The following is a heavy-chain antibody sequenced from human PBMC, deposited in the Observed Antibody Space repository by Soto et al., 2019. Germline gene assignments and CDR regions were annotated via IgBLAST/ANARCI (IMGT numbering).Heavy chain of an antibody. CDR1: GGSFSGYY. CDR3: ARGVVALGSFDI. Sequence: QVQLQQWGAGLLKPSETLSLTCAVYGGSFSGYYWSWIRQPPGKGLEWIGEINHSGSTNYNPSLKSRVSVSVDRSKNHFSLKLSSVTAADTAVYYCARGVVALGSFDIWGQGTMVTVSS. D-gene: IGHD2-2*01. V-gene: IGHV4-34*01. CDR2: INHSGST. J-gene: IGHJ3*02.